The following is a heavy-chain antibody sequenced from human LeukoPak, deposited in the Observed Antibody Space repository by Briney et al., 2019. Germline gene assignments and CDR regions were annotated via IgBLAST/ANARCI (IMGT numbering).Heavy chain of an antibody. CDR2: ISAYNGNT. V-gene: IGHV1-18*01. Sequence: ASVKVSCKASGYTFTSYGISWVRQAPGQGLEWMGWISAYNGNTNYAQKLQGRVTMTTDTSTSTAYMELRSLRSDDTAVYYCARDDYGDESSYYYYGMDVWGQGTTVTVSS. J-gene: IGHJ6*02. CDR1: GYTFTSYG. D-gene: IGHD4-17*01. CDR3: ARDDYGDESSYYYYGMDV.